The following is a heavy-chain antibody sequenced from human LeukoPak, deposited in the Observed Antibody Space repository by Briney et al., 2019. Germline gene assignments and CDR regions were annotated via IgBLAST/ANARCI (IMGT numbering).Heavy chain of an antibody. CDR3: ARCYGDSNWFDP. Sequence: KPSETLSLTCAVPGGSISSGGYSWSWIRQPPGKGLEWIGYIYHSGSTYYNPSLRSRVTISLDTSKNQFSLKLSSVTAADTAVYYCARCYGDSNWFDPWGQGTLVTVSS. CDR1: GGSISSGGYS. V-gene: IGHV4-30-2*01. J-gene: IGHJ5*02. D-gene: IGHD4-17*01. CDR2: IYHSGST.